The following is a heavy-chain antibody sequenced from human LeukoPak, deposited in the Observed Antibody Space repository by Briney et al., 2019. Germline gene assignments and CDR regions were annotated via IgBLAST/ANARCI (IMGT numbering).Heavy chain of an antibody. D-gene: IGHD3-3*01. CDR2: ISTSSSYI. J-gene: IGHJ4*02. Sequence: PGGSLRLSCAAAGFTFSSYSMNWVRQARGKGLEWVSSISTSSSYIYYADSVKGRFTLSRDDAKNSLYLPMNSLRAEDTAVYYCARLITIFCYIHYWGQGTLVTVSS. CDR1: GFTFSSYS. V-gene: IGHV3-21*01. CDR3: ARLITIFCYIHY.